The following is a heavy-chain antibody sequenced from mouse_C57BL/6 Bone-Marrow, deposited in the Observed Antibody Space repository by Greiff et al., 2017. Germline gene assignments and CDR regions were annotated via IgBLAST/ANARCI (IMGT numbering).Heavy chain of an antibody. J-gene: IGHJ2*01. V-gene: IGHV1-82*01. CDR3: ARRLLLRSSLFDY. Sequence: QVQLQQSGPELVKPGASVKISCKASGYAFSSSWMNWVKQRPGKGLEWIGRIYPGDGDTNYNGKFKGKATLTADKSSSTAYMQLSSLTSEDSAVYFCARRLLLRSSLFDYWGQGTTLTVSS. D-gene: IGHD1-1*01. CDR1: GYAFSSSW. CDR2: IYPGDGDT.